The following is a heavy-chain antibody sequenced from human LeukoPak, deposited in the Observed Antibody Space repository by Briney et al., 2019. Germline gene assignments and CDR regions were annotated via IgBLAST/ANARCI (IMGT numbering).Heavy chain of an antibody. V-gene: IGHV3-66*01. J-gene: IGHJ4*01. D-gene: IGHD4-17*01. CDR2: IYSGGST. CDR1: EFSVGSNY. Sequence: PGGSLRLSCAASEFSVGSNYMTWVRQAPGKGLEWVSLIYSGGSTYYADSVKGRFTISRDNSKNTLYLQMNSLRAEDTAVYYCARAPGTTFDYWGHGNMVTVSS. CDR3: ARAPGTTFDY.